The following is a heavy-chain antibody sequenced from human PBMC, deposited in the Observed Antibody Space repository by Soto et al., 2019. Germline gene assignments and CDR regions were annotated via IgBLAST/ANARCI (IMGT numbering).Heavy chain of an antibody. D-gene: IGHD3-16*01. CDR3: SCVTEYYDYIWVSYLAY. J-gene: IGHJ4*01. V-gene: IGHV4-59*01. CDR2: IYYSGST. CDR1: GGSISSYY. Sequence: SVTLSLPCSVAGGSISSYYWSWIRQPPGKGLEWIGYIYYSGSTNYNPSLKSRVTISVDTSKNQFSLKLSFVTAADTAVYYCSCVTEYYDYIWVSYLAYWGHGTLVTVSS.